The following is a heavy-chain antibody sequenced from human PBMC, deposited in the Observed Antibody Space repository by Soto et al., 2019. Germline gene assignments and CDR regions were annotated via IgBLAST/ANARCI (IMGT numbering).Heavy chain of an antibody. Sequence: QVQLVESGGGVVQPGRSPRLSCAASGFTFSSYAMHWVRQAPGKGLEWVAVISYDGSNKYYADSVKGRFTISRDNSKNTLYLQMNSLRAEDTAVYYCASTTAIVPFDYWGQGTLVTVSS. J-gene: IGHJ4*02. CDR3: ASTTAIVPFDY. D-gene: IGHD5-18*01. CDR1: GFTFSSYA. V-gene: IGHV3-30-3*01. CDR2: ISYDGSNK.